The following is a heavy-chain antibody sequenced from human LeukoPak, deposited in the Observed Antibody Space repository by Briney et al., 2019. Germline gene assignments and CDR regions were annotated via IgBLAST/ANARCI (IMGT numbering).Heavy chain of an antibody. CDR3: ARGGSGSYFSWLDP. D-gene: IGHD3-10*01. CDR2: INPNSGGT. Sequence: ASVKVSCKASGYTLTSYYMHWVRQAPGQGLECVGWINPNSGGTNYAQKFQGRVTMTRDTSISTAYMELSRLRSDDTAVYYCARGGSGSYFSWLDPWGQGTLVTVSS. CDR1: GYTLTSYY. V-gene: IGHV1-2*02. J-gene: IGHJ5*02.